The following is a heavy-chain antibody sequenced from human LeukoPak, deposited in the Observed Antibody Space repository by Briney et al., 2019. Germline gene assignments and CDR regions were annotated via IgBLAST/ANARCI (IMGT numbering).Heavy chain of an antibody. CDR3: ASSKYCNSTTCIDY. CDR2: IYSSGTT. CDR1: GGSINYHF. Sequence: SETLSLTCTVSGGSINYHFWSWIRQPPGKGPEYIGYIYSSGTTNYNPSLESRVTISVDTSKNQLSLKLRSVTAADTAVYYCASSKYCNSTTCIDYWGQGTLVTVSS. D-gene: IGHD2-2*01. V-gene: IGHV4-59*11. J-gene: IGHJ4*02.